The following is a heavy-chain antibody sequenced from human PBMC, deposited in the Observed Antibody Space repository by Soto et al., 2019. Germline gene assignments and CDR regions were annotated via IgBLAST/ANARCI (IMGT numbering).Heavy chain of an antibody. CDR2: IIPIFGTA. Sequence: SVKVSCTASGGTLSSYAISWVRQATGQGLEWMGGIIPIFGTANYAQKFQGRVTITADESTSTAYMELSSLRSEDTAVYYCARDHVAPTGGRRFDYWGQGTLVTVSS. CDR3: ARDHVAPTGGRRFDY. D-gene: IGHD2-15*01. CDR1: GGTLSSYA. V-gene: IGHV1-69*13. J-gene: IGHJ4*02.